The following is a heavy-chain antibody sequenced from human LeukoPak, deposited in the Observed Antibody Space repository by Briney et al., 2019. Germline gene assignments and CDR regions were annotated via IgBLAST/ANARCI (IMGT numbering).Heavy chain of an antibody. CDR1: GGSIRSYY. J-gene: IGHJ4*02. V-gene: IGHV4-59*01. CDR3: ARGSRGSYRFGDFDY. D-gene: IGHD3-16*02. CDR2: IYYSGST. Sequence: SETLSLTCTVSGGSIRSYYWSWIRQPPGKGLEWVGYIYYSGSTNNNPSLKSRVTISADASKNQISLKLRSVTAVDTAVYYCARGSRGSYRFGDFDYWGQGTLVTVSS.